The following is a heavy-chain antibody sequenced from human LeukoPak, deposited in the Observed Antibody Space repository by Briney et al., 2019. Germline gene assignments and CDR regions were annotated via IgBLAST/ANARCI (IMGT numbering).Heavy chain of an antibody. J-gene: IGHJ4*02. Sequence: GGSLRLSCAAAGFTFSNYWMHWVRQAPGTGLVWVAAIKTDGSDMQYADSVKGRFAISRDNAKNTVYLQMNSLRDEDTAVYYCVRDQTVFTILDYWGQGTLVTVSS. CDR2: IKTDGSDM. CDR3: VRDQTVFTILDY. D-gene: IGHD4-17*01. CDR1: GFTFSNYW. V-gene: IGHV3-74*03.